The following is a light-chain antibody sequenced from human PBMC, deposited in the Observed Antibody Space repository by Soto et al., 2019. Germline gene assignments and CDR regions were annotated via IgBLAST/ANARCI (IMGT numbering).Light chain of an antibody. V-gene: IGKV1-8*01. Sequence: AIRMTQSPSSFSASTGDRVTITCRASQGISSYLAWYQQKPGKAPKLLIYAASTLQSGVPSRFSGSESGTDFTLTISCLQSEDFATYYCQQYYSYPTWTFGQGTKVEIK. CDR3: QQYYSYPTWT. J-gene: IGKJ1*01. CDR1: QGISSY. CDR2: AAS.